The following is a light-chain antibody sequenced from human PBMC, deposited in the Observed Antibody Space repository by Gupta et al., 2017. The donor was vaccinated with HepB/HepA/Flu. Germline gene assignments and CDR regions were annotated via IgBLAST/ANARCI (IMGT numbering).Light chain of an antibody. V-gene: IGKV3-20*01. CDR2: GAS. CDR3: QQYGSSPLYT. Sequence: NVLTQSPVTLSLSPGERVTLSCRTRQSLNNNYLAWYQQKPGQAPRLLIYGASTRDTGISDRFSGSGCGTDFTLTISRREPEDFAMYYCQQYGSSPLYTFGQGTKLEIK. J-gene: IGKJ2*01. CDR1: QSLNNNY.